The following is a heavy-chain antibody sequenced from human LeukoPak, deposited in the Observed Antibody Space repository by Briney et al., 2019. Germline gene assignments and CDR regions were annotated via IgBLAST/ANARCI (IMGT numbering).Heavy chain of an antibody. CDR1: GFTVSSNY. J-gene: IGHJ3*02. D-gene: IGHD2-21*02. CDR3: ARHIVVVTAIHDAFDI. V-gene: IGHV3-53*01. CDR2: IYSGGST. Sequence: PGGSLRLSCAASGFTVSSNYMSWVRQAPGKGLEWVSAIYSGGSTYYADSVKGRFTISRDNSKNTLYLQMNSLRAEDTAVYYCARHIVVVTAIHDAFDIWGQGTMVTVSS.